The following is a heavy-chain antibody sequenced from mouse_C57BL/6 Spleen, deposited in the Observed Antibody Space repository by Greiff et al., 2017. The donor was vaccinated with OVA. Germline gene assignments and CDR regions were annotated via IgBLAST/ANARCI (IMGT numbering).Heavy chain of an antibody. CDR2: INPGSGYT. J-gene: IGHJ4*01. D-gene: IGHD2-1*01. V-gene: IGHV1-7*01. CDR3: AREWGYGNYEDYDAMDY. Sequence: QVQLQQSGAELAKPGASVKLSCKASGYTFTSYWMHWVKQRPGQGLEWIGCINPGSGYTKYTPTFKDQATLTAAKSSSTAYLQLSSLTYEDSAVYYSAREWGYGNYEDYDAMDYWGQGTSVTVSS. CDR1: GYTFTSYW.